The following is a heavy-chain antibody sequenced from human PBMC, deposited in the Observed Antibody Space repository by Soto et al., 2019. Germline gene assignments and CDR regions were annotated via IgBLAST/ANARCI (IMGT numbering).Heavy chain of an antibody. CDR1: GFTFSSYN. CDR2: ISYVGSDK. D-gene: IGHD3-16*01. V-gene: IGHV3-30*18. Sequence: QVQLVESGGGVVQPGRSLRLSCAASGFTFSSYNMHWVRQAPGKGLEWVAVISYVGSDKFYADSVKGRFSVSRDKSKNTLFLQVNNLKPEDTAVYYCAKFGGGYFDYWGHGTLVTVSP. CDR3: AKFGGGYFDY. J-gene: IGHJ4*03.